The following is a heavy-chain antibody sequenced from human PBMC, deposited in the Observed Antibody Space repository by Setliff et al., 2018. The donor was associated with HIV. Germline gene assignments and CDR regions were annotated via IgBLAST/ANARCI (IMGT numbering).Heavy chain of an antibody. D-gene: IGHD2-15*01. J-gene: IGHJ5*02. CDR2: IGGYDDNT. Sequence: ASVKVSCKTSGYPFTNYAVSWIRRAPGQGLEFLGWIGGYDDNTKYPQRFQGRVTITTDESTSTAYMELSSLRSEDTAVYYCALPYCSGGNCWSSASLPPAGWFDPWGQGTLVTVSS. CDR3: ALPYCSGGNCWSSASLPPAGWFDP. V-gene: IGHV1-18*01. CDR1: GYPFTNYA.